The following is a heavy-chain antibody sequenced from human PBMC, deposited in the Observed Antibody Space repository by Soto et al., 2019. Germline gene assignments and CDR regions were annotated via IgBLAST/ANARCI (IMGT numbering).Heavy chain of an antibody. J-gene: IGHJ4*02. CDR1: GFTFSSYG. Sequence: QVQLVESGGGVVQPGRSLRLSCAASGFTFSSYGMHWVRQAPGKGLEWVAVISYDGSNKYYADSVKGRFTISRDNSKNTLYLQINSLRAEDTAVYYCAKDFVLRLYYFDYWGQGTLVTVSS. CDR3: AKDFVLRLYYFDY. CDR2: ISYDGSNK. D-gene: IGHD3-16*01. V-gene: IGHV3-30*18.